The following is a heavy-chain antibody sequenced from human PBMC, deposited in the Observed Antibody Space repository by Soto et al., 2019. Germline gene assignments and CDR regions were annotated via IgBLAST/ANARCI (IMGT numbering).Heavy chain of an antibody. Sequence: QVQLQESGPGLVKPSQTLSLTCTVSGGSISSGGYYWSWIRQHPGKGLVWIGYIYYSGSTYYNPSLKSRVTKSVDTSKNQFSLKLSSVTAADMAVYYCAGWPPLPISNNIYFDYWGQGTLVTVSS. V-gene: IGHV4-31*03. J-gene: IGHJ4*02. CDR1: GGSISSGGYY. D-gene: IGHD1-1*01. CDR3: AGWPPLPISNNIYFDY. CDR2: IYYSGST.